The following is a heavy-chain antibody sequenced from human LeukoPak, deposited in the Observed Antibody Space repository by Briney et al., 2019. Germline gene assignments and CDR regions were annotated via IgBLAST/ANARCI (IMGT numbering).Heavy chain of an antibody. CDR1: GLTFSNFG. V-gene: IGHV3-23*01. Sequence: EGSLRLSCVASGLTFSNFGMSWVRQAPGKGLEWVSAISGSGDSTYYADSVKGRFTISRDNSKNTLCLQMNSLRAEDTAVYYCAKTYYDSSGYYYDDPLDYWGQGTLVTVSS. D-gene: IGHD3-22*01. CDR2: ISGSGDST. CDR3: AKTYYDSSGYYYDDPLDY. J-gene: IGHJ4*02.